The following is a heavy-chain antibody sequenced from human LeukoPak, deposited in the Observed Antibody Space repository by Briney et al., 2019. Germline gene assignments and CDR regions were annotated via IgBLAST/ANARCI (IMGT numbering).Heavy chain of an antibody. Sequence: SETLSLTCAVYGGSFSGYHWSWIRQPPGKGLEWIGEINHSGSTNYNPSLKSRVTISVDTSKNQFSLKLSSVTAADTAVYYCARTRMGTVNHGMDVWGQGTTVTVSS. CDR2: INHSGST. CDR3: ARTRMGTVNHGMDV. J-gene: IGHJ6*02. D-gene: IGHD4-11*01. V-gene: IGHV4-34*01. CDR1: GGSFSGYH.